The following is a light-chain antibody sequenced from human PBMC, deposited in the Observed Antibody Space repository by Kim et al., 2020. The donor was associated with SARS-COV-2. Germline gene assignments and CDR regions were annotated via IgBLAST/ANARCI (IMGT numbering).Light chain of an antibody. V-gene: IGLV3-21*04. J-gene: IGLJ2*01. Sequence: SYELTQPPSVSVAPGKTARITCGENSIGLQSVHWYQHKPGQAPVLVIYYDTDRPSGIPERFSGSNSGNTATLTISRVEAGDEADYYCQVWDTGSDHPIFGGGTKVTVL. CDR2: YDT. CDR3: QVWDTGSDHPI. CDR1: SIGLQS.